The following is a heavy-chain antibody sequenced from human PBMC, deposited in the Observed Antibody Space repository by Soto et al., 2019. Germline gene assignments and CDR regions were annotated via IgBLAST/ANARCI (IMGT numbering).Heavy chain of an antibody. CDR1: GDSMATGGHY. J-gene: IGHJ4*02. V-gene: IGHV4-31*03. Sequence: SETLSLTCTVSGDSMATGGHYYNWIRQVPGKGLEWIGYVYYSGATHYTPSLRARATISRDTSKNQFSLRLISVTAADTALYYGARDKDLQPTVWGFWGQGXQVTVYS. D-gene: IGHD3-16*01. CDR3: ARDKDLQPTVWGF. CDR2: VYYSGAT.